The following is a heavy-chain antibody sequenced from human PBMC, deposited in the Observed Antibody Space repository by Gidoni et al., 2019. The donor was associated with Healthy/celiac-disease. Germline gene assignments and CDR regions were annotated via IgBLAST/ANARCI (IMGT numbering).Heavy chain of an antibody. CDR3: AKDLIAAGGIYGVGEYFQH. V-gene: IGHV3-23*01. Sequence: EVQLLESGGGLFRPGGSRRLAWAASGSAFGNNAMSWVRQAPGKGLGWVSAISGSGGSTYYADSVKGRFTISRDNSKNTLYLQMTSLRAEDTAVYYCAKDLIAAGGIYGVGEYFQHWGQGTLVTVSS. CDR2: ISGSGGST. J-gene: IGHJ1*01. D-gene: IGHD6-13*01. CDR1: GSAFGNNA.